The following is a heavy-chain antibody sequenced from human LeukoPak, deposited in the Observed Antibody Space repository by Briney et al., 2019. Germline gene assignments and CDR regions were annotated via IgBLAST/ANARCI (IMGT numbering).Heavy chain of an antibody. CDR3: SRSLYGDYDAFDI. D-gene: IGHD4-17*01. Sequence: SETLSLTCTVSGGSISSDSYHWSWIRQPPGKGLEWIGSMSHSGSAYYSLSLKRRVTISVDTSSNQFSLILSSVTAADSAVYYCSRSLYGDYDAFDIWGQGTLVTVSS. V-gene: IGHV4-39*01. CDR2: MSHSGSA. J-gene: IGHJ3*02. CDR1: GGSISSDSYH.